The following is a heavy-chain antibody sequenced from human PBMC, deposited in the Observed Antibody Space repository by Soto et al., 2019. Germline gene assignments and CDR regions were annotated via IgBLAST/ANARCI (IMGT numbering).Heavy chain of an antibody. D-gene: IGHD6-19*01. CDR3: ASQSFSGWYNWFDP. CDR1: GDSVSSNSAA. CDR2: TYYRSKWYN. V-gene: IGHV6-1*01. J-gene: IGHJ5*02. Sequence: LSQTLSLTCAISGDSVSSNSAAWNWIRQSPSRGLEWLGRTYYRSKWYNDYAVSVKSRITINPDTSKNQFSLQLNSVTPEDTAVYYCASQSFSGWYNWFDPWGQGTLVTVSS.